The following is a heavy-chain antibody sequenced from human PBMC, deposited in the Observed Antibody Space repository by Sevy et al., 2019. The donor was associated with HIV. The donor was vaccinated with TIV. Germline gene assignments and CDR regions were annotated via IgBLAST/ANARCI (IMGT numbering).Heavy chain of an antibody. D-gene: IGHD4-17*01. CDR3: ARVTIDRYYYYYGMDV. J-gene: IGHJ6*02. Sequence: SETLSLTCTVSGGSVSSGSYYWSWIRQPPGKGLEWIGYIYYSGSTNYNPSLKSRVTISVDTSKNQFSLKLGSVTAADTAVYYCARVTIDRYYYYYGMDVWGQGTTVTVSS. CDR1: GGSVSSGSYY. V-gene: IGHV4-61*01. CDR2: IYYSGST.